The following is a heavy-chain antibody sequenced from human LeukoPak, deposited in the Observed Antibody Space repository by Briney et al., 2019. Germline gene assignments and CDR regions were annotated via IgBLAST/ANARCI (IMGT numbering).Heavy chain of an antibody. J-gene: IGHJ4*02. CDR2: IYSGGST. V-gene: IGHV3-53*01. CDR3: ARNFALDY. Sequence: GGSLRLSCAASGFTVSSNYMTWVRQAPGKGLEWVSVIYSGGSTYYADSVKGRFTISRDNSKNTLFLQMNSLRAEDTAVYYRARNFALDYWGQGTLVTVSS. CDR1: GFTVSSNY.